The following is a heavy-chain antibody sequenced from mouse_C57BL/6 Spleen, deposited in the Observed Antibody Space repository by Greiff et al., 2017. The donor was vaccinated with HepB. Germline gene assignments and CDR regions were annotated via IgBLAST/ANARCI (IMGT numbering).Heavy chain of an antibody. V-gene: IGHV1-61*01. D-gene: IGHD1-1*01. Sequence: QVQLQQPGAELVRPGSSVKLSCKASGYTFTSYWMDWVKQRPGQGLEWIGNIYPSDSETHYNQKFKDKATLTVDKSSSTAYMQLRSLTSEDSAVYYCARSKGYYYGSSHWYFDVWGTGTTVTVSS. CDR1: GYTFTSYW. J-gene: IGHJ1*03. CDR2: IYPSDSET. CDR3: ARSKGYYYGSSHWYFDV.